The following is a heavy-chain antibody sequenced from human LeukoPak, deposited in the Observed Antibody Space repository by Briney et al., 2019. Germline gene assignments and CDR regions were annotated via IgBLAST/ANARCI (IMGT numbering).Heavy chain of an antibody. CDR2: ISYDGSNK. J-gene: IGHJ4*02. Sequence: PGGSLRLSCAASGFTFSSYAMHWVRQAPGKGLEWVAVISYDGSNKYYADSVKGRFTISRDNSKNTLYLQMNSLRAEDTAVYYCARVLKENHIVVVPAAFDYWGQGTLVTVSS. D-gene: IGHD2-2*01. CDR3: ARVLKENHIVVVPAAFDY. V-gene: IGHV3-30-3*01. CDR1: GFTFSSYA.